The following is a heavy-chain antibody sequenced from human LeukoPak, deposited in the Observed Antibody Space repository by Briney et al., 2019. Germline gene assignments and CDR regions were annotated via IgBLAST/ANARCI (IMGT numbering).Heavy chain of an antibody. CDR2: IYYSGST. Sequence: PSETLSLTCTVSGGSISSSPYYWGWIRQPPGKGLEWIGTIYYSGSTYYNPSLKSRVTISVDTSKNQFSLKLTSVTAADTAVYYCARPVPSRLGWFDPWGQGTLVTVSS. CDR3: ARPVPSRLGWFDP. CDR1: GGSISSSPYY. J-gene: IGHJ5*02. D-gene: IGHD1-1*01. V-gene: IGHV4-39*01.